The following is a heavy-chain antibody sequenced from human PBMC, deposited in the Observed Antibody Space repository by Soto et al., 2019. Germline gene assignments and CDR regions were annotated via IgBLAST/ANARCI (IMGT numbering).Heavy chain of an antibody. CDR3: ARDLGRFNFGSADFVY. Sequence: QVQLVESGGGVVQPGRSLRLSCAASGFTFSSNGMHWVRQAPGKGLEWVAVIWSDGSEKYYADSVKGRFSISRDNSKNTLYLHMDSLRAEDTAVYYCARDLGRFNFGSADFVYWGQGTLVNVS. CDR1: GFTFSSNG. V-gene: IGHV3-33*01. D-gene: IGHD3-10*01. J-gene: IGHJ4*02. CDR2: IWSDGSEK.